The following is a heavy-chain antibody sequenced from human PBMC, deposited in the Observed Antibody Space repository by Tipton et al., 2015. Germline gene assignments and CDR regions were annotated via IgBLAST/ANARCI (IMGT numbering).Heavy chain of an antibody. D-gene: IGHD3-3*01. J-gene: IGHJ4*02. CDR1: GDTFSTYA. V-gene: IGHV1-69*01. CDR2: IIPIFGTA. Sequence: QSGPEVKKPGSSVKVSCKASGDTFSTYAMSWVRQAPGQGLEWMGGIIPIFGTANYAEKFEGRVTITADESTNTAYMELSSLRSDDTAVYYCARLSGPQAFDYWGQGTLVTVSS. CDR3: ARLSGPQAFDY.